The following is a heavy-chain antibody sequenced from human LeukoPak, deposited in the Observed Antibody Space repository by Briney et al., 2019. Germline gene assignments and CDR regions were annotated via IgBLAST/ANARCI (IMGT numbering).Heavy chain of an antibody. V-gene: IGHV3-30*18. Sequence: GMSLRLSCAASGVTLSPYGMHWVRQAPGKGLERVAVISYEGGTQHYADSVKGRFIISRDNPRNTLYLQMNILRTEDTAVYYCAKEGTPQVSTWYDLWGQGTQVIVSS. CDR2: ISYEGGTQ. D-gene: IGHD3-10*01. CDR1: GVTLSPYG. J-gene: IGHJ5*02. CDR3: AKEGTPQVSTWYDL.